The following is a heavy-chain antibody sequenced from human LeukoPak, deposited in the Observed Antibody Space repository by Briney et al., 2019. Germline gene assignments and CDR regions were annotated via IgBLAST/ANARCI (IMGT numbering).Heavy chain of an antibody. J-gene: IGHJ4*02. D-gene: IGHD2-2*01. V-gene: IGHV4-4*07. CDR1: GGSISSYY. CDR2: IYTSGST. Sequence: SETLSLTCTVSGGSISSYYRSWIRQPAGKGLEWIGRIYTSGSTNYNPSLKSRVTISVDKSKNQFSLKLSSVTAADTAVYYCARDCSSTSCYDWGQGTLVTVSS. CDR3: ARDCSSTSCYD.